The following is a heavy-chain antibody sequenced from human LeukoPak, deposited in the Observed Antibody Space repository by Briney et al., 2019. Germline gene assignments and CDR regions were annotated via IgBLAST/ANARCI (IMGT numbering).Heavy chain of an antibody. CDR1: GFTVSSNY. D-gene: IGHD6-13*01. J-gene: IGHJ4*02. CDR3: AKVGGIAAAGISWDY. V-gene: IGHV3-53*01. CDR2: IYSGGST. Sequence: GGSLRLSCAASGFTVSSNYMSWVRQAPGKGLEWVSVIYSGGSTYYADSVKGRFTISRDNSKNTLYLQMNSLRAEDTAVYYCAKVGGIAAAGISWDYWGQGTLVTVSS.